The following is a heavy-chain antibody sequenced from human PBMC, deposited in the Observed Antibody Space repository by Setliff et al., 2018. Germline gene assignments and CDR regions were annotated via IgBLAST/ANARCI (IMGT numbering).Heavy chain of an antibody. D-gene: IGHD6-13*01. CDR1: GGSISSSSYY. J-gene: IGHJ6*02. Sequence: SETLSLTCTVSGGSISSSSYYWGWIRQPPGKGLEWIGSIYYSGSTYYNPSLKSRVTISVDTSKNQFSPRLSSVTAADTAVYYCARVLAAAGYYYYGMDVWGQGTTVTVSS. CDR2: IYYSGST. CDR3: ARVLAAAGYYYYGMDV. V-gene: IGHV4-39*07.